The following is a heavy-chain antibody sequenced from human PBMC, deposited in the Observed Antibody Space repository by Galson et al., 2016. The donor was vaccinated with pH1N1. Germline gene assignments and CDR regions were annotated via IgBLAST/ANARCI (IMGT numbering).Heavy chain of an antibody. CDR1: GFTFSNAW. D-gene: IGHD2-15*01. Sequence: SLRLSCAASGFTFSNAWMSWVCQAPGKGLEWVGRIKSKTDGGTTDYAAPVKGRFTISRADSKNTLYLQMNSLKTEDTAVYYCTTDPDIVVVVVATPSLWGQGTLVTVSS. CDR3: TTDPDIVVVVVATPSL. J-gene: IGHJ4*02. CDR2: IKSKTDGGTT. V-gene: IGHV3-15*01.